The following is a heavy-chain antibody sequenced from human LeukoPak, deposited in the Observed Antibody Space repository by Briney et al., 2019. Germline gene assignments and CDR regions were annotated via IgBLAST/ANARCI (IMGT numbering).Heavy chain of an antibody. CDR1: RGSFIEYH. D-gene: IGHD5-12*01. J-gene: IGHJ4*02. V-gene: IGHV4-34*01. Sequence: SETVSVTCLVYRGSFIEYHLSWIRQPPGKGLEWIGRINHSGSTNYKPSLKSRVTISVDTSKNQSSLRLSSVTAADTAVYYCARVGATLNWGQGNLVTVSS. CDR3: ARVGATLN. CDR2: INHSGST.